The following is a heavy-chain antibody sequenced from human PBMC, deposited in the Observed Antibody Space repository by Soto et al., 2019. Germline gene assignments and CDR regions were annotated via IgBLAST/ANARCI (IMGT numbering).Heavy chain of an antibody. J-gene: IGHJ5*02. CDR1: GDSISSNNNY. CDR3: ARGRGYSYGLDP. D-gene: IGHD5-18*01. Sequence: QVQLQESGPGLVKPSQTLSLTCTVSGDSISSNNNYWSWIRQPPGEGLEWIGFISYSGTTSYSPSLKSRVAISLDTSKNQFSLSLCSVSAADTAVYYCARGRGYSYGLDPWGHRTLVTVSS. CDR2: ISYSGTT. V-gene: IGHV4-30-4*01.